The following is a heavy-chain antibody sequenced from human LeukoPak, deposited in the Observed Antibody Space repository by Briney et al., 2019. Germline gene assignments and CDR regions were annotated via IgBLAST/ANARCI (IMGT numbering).Heavy chain of an antibody. CDR2: IVVGSGNT. CDR1: GFTFTSSA. Sequence: ASVKVSCKASGFTFTSSAMQWVRQARGQRLEWIGWIVVGSGNTNYAQKFQERVTITRDMSTSTAYMELSSLRSEDTAVYYCAADLIGYCSGGSCSYHYYGMDVWGQGTTVTVSS. CDR3: AADLIGYCSGGSCSYHYYGMDV. V-gene: IGHV1-58*02. J-gene: IGHJ6*02. D-gene: IGHD2-15*01.